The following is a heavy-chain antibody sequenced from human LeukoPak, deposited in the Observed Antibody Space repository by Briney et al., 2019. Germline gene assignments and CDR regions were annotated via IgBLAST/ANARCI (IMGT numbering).Heavy chain of an antibody. D-gene: IGHD3-10*01. CDR2: ISGSGGST. Sequence: GGALRLSCAASEFSVGSNYMTWVRQAPGKGLEWVSAISGSGGSTYYADSVKGRFTISRDNSKNTLWLQVNSLKGEDTAVYYCAKTWRGRGYYGYGPSEYFYYMDVWGKGTTVTIS. J-gene: IGHJ6*03. CDR1: EFSVGSNY. CDR3: AKTWRGRGYYGYGPSEYFYYMDV. V-gene: IGHV3-23*01.